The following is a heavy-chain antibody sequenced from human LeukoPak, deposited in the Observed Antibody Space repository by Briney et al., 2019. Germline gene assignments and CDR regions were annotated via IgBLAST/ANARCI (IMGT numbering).Heavy chain of an antibody. Sequence: PSETLSLTCTVSGGSISSSSYYWGWIRQPPGKGLEWIGSIYYSGSTYYNPSLKSRVTISVDTSKNQFSLKLSSVTAADTAVYYCARQRDGYNRGGYYFDYWGQGTLVTVSS. CDR2: IYYSGST. J-gene: IGHJ4*02. D-gene: IGHD5-24*01. CDR3: ARQRDGYNRGGYYFDY. V-gene: IGHV4-39*01. CDR1: GGSISSSSYY.